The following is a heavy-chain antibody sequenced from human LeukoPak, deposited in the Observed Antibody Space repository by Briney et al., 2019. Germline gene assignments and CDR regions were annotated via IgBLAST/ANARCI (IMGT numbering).Heavy chain of an antibody. V-gene: IGHV4-61*05. CDR1: GGSISSSSYY. CDR2: IYYSGST. D-gene: IGHD6-19*01. CDR3: ARWERWLGSDY. J-gene: IGHJ4*02. Sequence: SETLSLTCTVSGGSISSSSYYWGWIRQPPGKGLEWIGYIYYSGSTNYNPSLKSRVTISVDTSKNQFSLKLSSVTAADTAVYYCARWERWLGSDYWGQGTLVTVSS.